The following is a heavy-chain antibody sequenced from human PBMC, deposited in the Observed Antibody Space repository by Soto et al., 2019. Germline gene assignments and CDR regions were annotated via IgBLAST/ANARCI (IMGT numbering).Heavy chain of an antibody. J-gene: IGHJ3*02. V-gene: IGHV3-9*01. CDR2: XXXNXXXI. Sequence: EVQLVESGGGLVQPGRSLRLSCAASGFTFDDYAMHWVRQAPGKGLXXXXXXXXNXXXIGXADSVKGRFTISRDNAKNSLYLQMNSLRAEDTALYYCAKLMITFGGVSNRGAFDIWGQGTMVTVSS. CDR3: AKLMITFGGVSNRGAFDI. D-gene: IGHD3-16*01. CDR1: GFTFDDYA.